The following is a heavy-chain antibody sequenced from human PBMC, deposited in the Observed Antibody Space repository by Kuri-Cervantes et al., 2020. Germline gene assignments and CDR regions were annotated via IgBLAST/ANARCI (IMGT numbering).Heavy chain of an antibody. CDR3: ARDPNYSSSWYEFDY. J-gene: IGHJ4*02. V-gene: IGHV7-4-1*01. CDR1: GYTFTSYG. CDR2: INTNTGNP. D-gene: IGHD6-13*01. Sequence: ASVKVSCKASGYTFTSYGISWVRQAPGQGLEWMGWINTNTGNPTYAQGFTGRSVFSLDTSVSTAYLQICSLKAEDTAVYYCARDPNYSSSWYEFDYWGQGTLVTVSS.